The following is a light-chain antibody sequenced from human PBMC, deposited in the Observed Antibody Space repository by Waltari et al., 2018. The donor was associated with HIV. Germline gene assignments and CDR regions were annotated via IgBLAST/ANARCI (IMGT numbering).Light chain of an antibody. Sequence: SYVLTQPTSVSVAPGKTARISCGAGKIGNRGVHWYQKKPGQAPLLVIYYNKDRPSGIPDRFSGSNSGNTATLTISRVEDGDEADYYCQVWDRGSRQAIFGGGTKLTVL. CDR1: KIGNRG. CDR2: YNK. V-gene: IGLV3-21*04. CDR3: QVWDRGSRQAI. J-gene: IGLJ2*01.